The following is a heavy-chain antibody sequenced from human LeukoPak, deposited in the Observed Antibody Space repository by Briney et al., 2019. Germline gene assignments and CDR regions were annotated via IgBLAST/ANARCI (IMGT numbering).Heavy chain of an antibody. CDR2: IKQDGSEK. CDR1: GFTFSSYW. V-gene: IGHV3-7*01. D-gene: IGHD7-27*01. Sequence: PGGSLRLSCAASGFTFSSYWMSWVRQAPGKGLEWVANIKQDGSEKYYVDSVKGRFTISRDNSKNTLYLQMNSLRAEDTAVYYCAKAKGLLTGDLDYFDYWGQGTLVTVSS. CDR3: AKAKGLLTGDLDYFDY. J-gene: IGHJ4*02.